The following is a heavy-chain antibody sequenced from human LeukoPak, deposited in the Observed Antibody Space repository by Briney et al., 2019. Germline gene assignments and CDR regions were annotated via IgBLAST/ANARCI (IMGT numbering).Heavy chain of an antibody. V-gene: IGHV1-69*04. CDR2: IIPILGIA. D-gene: IGHD5-24*01. Sequence: ASVKVSCKASGYTFTGYAISWVRQAPGQGLEWMGRIIPILGIANYAQKFQGRVTITADKSTSTAYMELSSLRSEDTAVYYCARDPGLEMATISGGLYYYGMDVWGQGTTVTVSS. CDR3: ARDPGLEMATISGGLYYYGMDV. CDR1: GYTFTGYA. J-gene: IGHJ6*02.